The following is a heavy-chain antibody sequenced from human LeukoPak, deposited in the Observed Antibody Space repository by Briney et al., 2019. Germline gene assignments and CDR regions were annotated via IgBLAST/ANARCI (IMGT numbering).Heavy chain of an antibody. CDR2: IYYSGST. J-gene: IGHJ5*02. CDR1: GDSFTSGSYY. D-gene: IGHD1-26*01. CDR3: AGSGSYRQYNWFDP. V-gene: IGHV4-61*01. Sequence: PSETLSLTCTVSGDSFTSGSYYWSWIRQPPGKGLEWIGYIYYSGSTNYNPSLKSRVTISVDTSKNQFSLKLSSVTAADTAVYYCAGSGSYRQYNWFDPWGQGTLVTVSS.